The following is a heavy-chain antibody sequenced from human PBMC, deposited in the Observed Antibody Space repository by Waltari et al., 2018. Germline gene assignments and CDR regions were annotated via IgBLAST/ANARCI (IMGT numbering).Heavy chain of an antibody. J-gene: IGHJ4*02. D-gene: IGHD6-19*01. V-gene: IGHV3-30*02. CDR2: IRYDGSNK. Sequence: QVQLVESGGGVVQPGGSLRLSCAASGFTFSSYGMHWVRQAPGKGLEWVAFIRYDGSNKYYADSVKGRFTISRDNSKNTLYLQMNSLRAEDTAVYYCAKEGGSGWYGAYWGQGTLVTVSS. CDR3: AKEGGSGWYGAY. CDR1: GFTFSSYG.